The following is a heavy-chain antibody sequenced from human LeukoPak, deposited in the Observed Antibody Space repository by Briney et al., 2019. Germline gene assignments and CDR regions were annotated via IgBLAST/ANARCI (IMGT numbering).Heavy chain of an antibody. V-gene: IGHV4-61*01. CDR1: GGSVSSGRYY. Sequence: SETLSLTCTVSGGSVSSGRYYWTWIRQPPGKGLEWIGYIYSTGITNYNPSLKSRVAISLDTSRSQFSLKLSSVTAADSAVYYCASGSYYNYYFDSWGQGTLVTVSS. D-gene: IGHD1-26*01. J-gene: IGHJ4*02. CDR3: ASGSYYNYYFDS. CDR2: IYSTGIT.